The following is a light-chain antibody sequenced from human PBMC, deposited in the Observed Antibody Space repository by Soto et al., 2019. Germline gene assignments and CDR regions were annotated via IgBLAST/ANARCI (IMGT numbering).Light chain of an antibody. Sequence: QSVLTQPPSASRTPGQRVTISCSGSSWDVGGYNYVYWYQQHPGKAPKLMIYEVSNRPSGVSNRFSGSKSGNTASLTISGLQAEDEADYYCSSYTSSSTLPYVFGTGTNLTVL. CDR2: EVS. CDR1: SWDVGGYNY. CDR3: SSYTSSSTLPYV. V-gene: IGLV2-14*01. J-gene: IGLJ1*01.